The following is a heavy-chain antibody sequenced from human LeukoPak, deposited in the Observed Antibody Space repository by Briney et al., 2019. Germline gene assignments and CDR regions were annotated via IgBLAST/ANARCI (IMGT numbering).Heavy chain of an antibody. Sequence: SETLSLTCTVSGGSIGSYYWSWIRQPAGKGLEWIGRIYTSGSTNYNPSLKSRVTMSVDTSKNQFSLKLSSVTSADTAVYYCAREDHYGDYDQHWGQGTLVTVSS. V-gene: IGHV4-4*07. D-gene: IGHD4-17*01. J-gene: IGHJ1*01. CDR1: GGSIGSYY. CDR2: IYTSGST. CDR3: AREDHYGDYDQH.